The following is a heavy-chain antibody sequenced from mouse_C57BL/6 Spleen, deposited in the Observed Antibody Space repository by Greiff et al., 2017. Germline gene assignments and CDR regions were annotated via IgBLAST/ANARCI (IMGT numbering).Heavy chain of an antibody. V-gene: IGHV1-64*01. D-gene: IGHD1-1*01. J-gene: IGHJ2*01. CDR3: ARSPYYGSRYYFDY. Sequence: QVQLQQPGAELVKPGASVKLSCKASGYTFTSYWMHWVKQRPGQGLEWIGMIHPNSGSTNYNEKFKSKATLTVDKSSSTAYMQLSSLTSEDSAVYYCARSPYYGSRYYFDYWGQGTTLTVSS. CDR1: GYTFTSYW. CDR2: IHPNSGST.